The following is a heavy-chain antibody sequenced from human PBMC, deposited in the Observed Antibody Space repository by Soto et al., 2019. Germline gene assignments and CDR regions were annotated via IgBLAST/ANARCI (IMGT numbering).Heavy chain of an antibody. CDR2: IYHSGTT. CDR1: RDSISGFY. V-gene: IGHV4-59*08. Sequence: QVQLQESGPGLVKPSETLFLTCTVSRDSISGFYWNWIRQSPGKGLEWIGYIYHSGTTDYNPSLKSRLTISIDTSKSQFSLRLTSVTAADTAVYYCARGQPLVDYWGQGTMVTVSS. CDR3: ARGQPLVDY. D-gene: IGHD1-1*01. J-gene: IGHJ4*02.